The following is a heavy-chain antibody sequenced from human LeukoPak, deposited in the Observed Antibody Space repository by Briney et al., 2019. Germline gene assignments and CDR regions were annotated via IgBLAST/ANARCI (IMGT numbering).Heavy chain of an antibody. J-gene: IGHJ2*01. V-gene: IGHV3-33*01. CDR3: ARAPPTDWYFDL. CDR2: LWYDGSKK. CDR1: GFTLWSHA. D-gene: IGHD4-17*01. Sequence: GKSLTLSCAASGFTLWSHAMHWVRQAPGKGLEWVAALWYDGSKKYYTDSVAGRFAISRDNSKNTLYLQMNSLRAEDTAVYYCARAPPTDWYFDLWGRGTLVTVSS.